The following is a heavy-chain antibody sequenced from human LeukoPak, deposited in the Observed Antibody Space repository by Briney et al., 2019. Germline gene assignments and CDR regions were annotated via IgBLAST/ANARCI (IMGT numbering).Heavy chain of an antibody. Sequence: GGSLRLSCTASGLTLTNAWVSWVRQAPGKGLEWVANIKQDGSEKYYVDSVKGRFTISRDNAKNSLYLQMNSLRAEDTAVYYCARVLGFEYYYYYYMDVWGKGTTVTVSS. J-gene: IGHJ6*03. V-gene: IGHV3-7*01. D-gene: IGHD6-13*01. CDR3: ARVLGFEYYYYYYMDV. CDR2: IKQDGSEK. CDR1: GLTLTNAW.